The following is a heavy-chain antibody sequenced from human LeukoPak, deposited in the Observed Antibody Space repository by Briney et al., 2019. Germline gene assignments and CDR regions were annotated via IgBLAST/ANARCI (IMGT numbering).Heavy chain of an antibody. D-gene: IGHD6-19*01. CDR3: ARDNSRQWLDGYFQH. Sequence: ASVKVSCKASGGTFSSYAISLVRQAPGQGLEWMGRIIPIFGTANYAQKFQGRVTITTDESTSTAYMELSSLRSEDTAVYYCARDNSRQWLDGYFQHWGQGTLVTVSS. J-gene: IGHJ1*01. CDR2: IIPIFGTA. CDR1: GGTFSSYA. V-gene: IGHV1-69*05.